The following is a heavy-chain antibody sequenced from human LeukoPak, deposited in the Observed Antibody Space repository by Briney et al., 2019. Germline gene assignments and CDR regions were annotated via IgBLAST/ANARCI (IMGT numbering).Heavy chain of an antibody. D-gene: IGHD6-13*01. CDR1: GGSISSYY. V-gene: IGHV4-59*01. CDR3: ATSATIAAAGWNLDY. CDR2: IYYSGST. Sequence: PSETLSLTCTVSGGSISSYYWSWIRQPPGKGLEWIGYIYYSGSTNYNPSLKSRVTISVDTSKNQFSLKLSSVTAADTAVYYCATSATIAAAGWNLDYWGQGTLVTVSS. J-gene: IGHJ4*02.